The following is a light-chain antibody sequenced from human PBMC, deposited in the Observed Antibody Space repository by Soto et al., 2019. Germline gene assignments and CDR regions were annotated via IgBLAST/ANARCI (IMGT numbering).Light chain of an antibody. J-gene: IGKJ1*01. V-gene: IGKV1-39*01. Sequence: DIPMTQSPSSLSASVGDRVTITCRASQRIASYLNWYRQKPGKAPKLLIYAASSLQSGVPSRFSGSGSGTDFTLTISSLQPEDFATYYCQQSYGTPRTFGQGTRVEMK. CDR1: QRIASY. CDR3: QQSYGTPRT. CDR2: AAS.